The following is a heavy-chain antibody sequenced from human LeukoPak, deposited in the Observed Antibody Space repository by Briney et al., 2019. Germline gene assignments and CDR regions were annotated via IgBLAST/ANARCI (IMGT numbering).Heavy chain of an antibody. CDR2: INLNSGGT. CDR1: GYTFTGYY. J-gene: IGHJ3*02. Sequence: ASVKVSCKASGYTFTGYYMHWVRQAPGQGLEWMGWINLNSGGTNYAQKFQGWVTMTRDTSISTAYMELSRPRSDDTAVYYCARALTGAHRDAFDIWGQGTMVTVSS. D-gene: IGHD3-9*01. V-gene: IGHV1-2*04. CDR3: ARALTGAHRDAFDI.